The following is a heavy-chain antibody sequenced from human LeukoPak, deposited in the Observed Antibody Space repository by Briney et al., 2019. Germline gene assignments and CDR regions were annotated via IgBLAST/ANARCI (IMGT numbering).Heavy chain of an antibody. CDR1: GGSFSGYY. Sequence: SETLSLTCAVYGGSFSGYYWSWIRQPPGKGLEWIGEINHSGSTNYNPSLKSRVTISVDTSKNQFSLKLSSVTAADTAMYYCARGGYSNSWYYFDYWGQGTLVTVSS. D-gene: IGHD6-13*01. CDR2: INHSGST. V-gene: IGHV4-34*01. J-gene: IGHJ4*02. CDR3: ARGGYSNSWYYFDY.